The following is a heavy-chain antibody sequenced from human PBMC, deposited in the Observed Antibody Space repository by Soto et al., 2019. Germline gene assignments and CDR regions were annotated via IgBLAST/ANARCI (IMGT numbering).Heavy chain of an antibody. J-gene: IGHJ4*02. CDR3: MKVRDY. CDR1: GFMFSDYA. CDR2: IGKSGSDR. V-gene: IGHV3-23*04. Sequence: EVKLVESGGGLVQPGGSLRISCKVSGFMFSDYAMTWVRQAPGKGLEWVSSIGKSGSDRDYADSVKGRFTISRDNSENTVYLQMDSPKVEDTALYFCMKVRDYWGQGTLVTVS.